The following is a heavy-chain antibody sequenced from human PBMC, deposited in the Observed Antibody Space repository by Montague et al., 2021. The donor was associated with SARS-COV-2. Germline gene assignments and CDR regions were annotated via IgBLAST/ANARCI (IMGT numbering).Heavy chain of an antibody. Sequence: SETLSLTCLVSGGTISTDNLYWYWAWLRQPPGKGLEWIWSIFHNCDSCYNPSLNTRVTISIDTSRNHFSLSLTSVTAPDTAVYYCARHVSNLRAAVDYFDYWGQGTPVTVSS. CDR1: GGTISTDNLYWY. CDR3: ARHVSNLRAAVDYFDY. V-gene: IGHV4-39*01. J-gene: IGHJ4*02. CDR2: IFHNCDS. D-gene: IGHD5/OR15-5a*01.